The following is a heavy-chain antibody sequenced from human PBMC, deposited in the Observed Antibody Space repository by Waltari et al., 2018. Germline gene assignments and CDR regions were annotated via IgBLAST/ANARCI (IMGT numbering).Heavy chain of an antibody. J-gene: IGHJ6*02. CDR2: ICYDGSNK. CDR1: GFTFSSYW. Sequence: VQLVESGGGLVQPGGSLRLSCAASGFTFSSYWMHGVRQAPGKGLVWVAVICYDGSNKYYADSVKVRFTISRDNSKNTLYLQMNSLRAEDTAVYYCASPLSSLIPNYGMDVWGQGTTVTVSS. CDR3: ASPLSSLIPNYGMDV. V-gene: IGHV3-33*08. D-gene: IGHD3-16*02.